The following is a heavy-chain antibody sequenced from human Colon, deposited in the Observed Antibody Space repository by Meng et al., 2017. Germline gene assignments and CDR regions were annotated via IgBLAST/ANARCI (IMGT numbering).Heavy chain of an antibody. CDR1: GYTFTSYG. D-gene: IGHD3-22*01. V-gene: IGHV1-18*01. Sequence: ASVKVSCKASGYTFTSYGISWVRQAPGQGLEWMGWISAYNGNTNYAQKLQGRVTMTTDTSTSKAYMELRSLRSDDTTVYYCARYDSCGYYFSRKYYFDYWGQGTLVTVSS. CDR2: ISAYNGNT. J-gene: IGHJ4*02. CDR3: ARYDSCGYYFSRKYYFDY.